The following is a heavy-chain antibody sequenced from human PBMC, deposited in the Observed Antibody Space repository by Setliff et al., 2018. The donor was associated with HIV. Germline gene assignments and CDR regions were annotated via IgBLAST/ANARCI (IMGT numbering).Heavy chain of an antibody. J-gene: IGHJ3*02. CDR2: IIPIFETT. CDR1: GGTFGSYS. D-gene: IGHD3-10*01. V-gene: IGHV1-69*06. CDR3: ARGQGVHFWVNDAFDI. Sequence: SVKVSCKASGGTFGSYSISWVRHAPGQGLEWLGGIIPIFETTNYAQKFQGRVTIPADTSTSTIYMELSSLRSDDTAVYYCARGQGVHFWVNDAFDIWCQVAMVTVSS.